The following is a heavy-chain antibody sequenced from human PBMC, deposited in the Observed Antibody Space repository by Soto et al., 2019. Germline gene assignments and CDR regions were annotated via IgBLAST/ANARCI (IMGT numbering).Heavy chain of an antibody. CDR3: AREGIYSSFDP. D-gene: IGHD5-12*01. CDR1: GVSVTRSNW. V-gene: IGHV4-4*02. Sequence: QVQLQESGPGLVKPSGTLPLTCAVSGVSVTRSNWWSWVRQSPGKGLEWIGEVYHSGSTRYNPSPTIRVTLSFDISRNQFSLRLTSVTAADTAVYYCAREGIYSSFDPWGKGILVTVSS. J-gene: IGHJ5*02. CDR2: VYHSGST.